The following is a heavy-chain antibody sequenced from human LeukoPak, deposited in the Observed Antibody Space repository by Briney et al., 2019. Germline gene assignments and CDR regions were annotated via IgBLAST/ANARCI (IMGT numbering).Heavy chain of an antibody. CDR1: GFTLSSYA. J-gene: IGHJ3*02. Sequence: GGSLRLSCTGSGFTLSSYAMNWVRRAPGQGLEWVLAISSSSSDIYYTDSVKGRFTISRDNAKNSLYLQMNSLRAEDTAVYYCVTDYGGSSGAFDIWGQGTMVTVSS. CDR2: ISSSSSDI. CDR3: VTDYGGSSGAFDI. D-gene: IGHD4-23*01. V-gene: IGHV3-21*01.